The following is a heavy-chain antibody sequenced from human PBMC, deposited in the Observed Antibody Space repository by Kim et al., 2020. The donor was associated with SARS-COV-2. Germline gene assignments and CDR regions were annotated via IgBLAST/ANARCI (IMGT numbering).Heavy chain of an antibody. D-gene: IGHD5-12*01. CDR1: GYSFTSYW. CDR3: ARTRESGYDPTGAFDI. CDR2: IYPGDSDT. Sequence: GESLKISCKGSGYSFTSYWIGWVRQMPGKGLEWMGIIYPGDSDTRYSPSFQGQVTISADKSISTAYLQWSSLKASDTAMYYCARTRESGYDPTGAFDIWGQGTMVTVSS. J-gene: IGHJ3*02. V-gene: IGHV5-51*01.